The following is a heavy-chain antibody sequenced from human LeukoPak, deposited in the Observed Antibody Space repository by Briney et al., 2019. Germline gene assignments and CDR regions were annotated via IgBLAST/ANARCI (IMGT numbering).Heavy chain of an antibody. CDR2: IYYSGST. Sequence: PSETLSLTCTVSGDSISSYYWSWIRQPPGKGLEWIGYIYYSGSTNYNPSLKSRVTISIDTSKNQFSLKLSSVTAADTAVYYCAAAATIHYYYMDVWGKGTTVTISS. D-gene: IGHD1-7*01. CDR3: AAAATIHYYYMDV. V-gene: IGHV4-59*01. CDR1: GDSISSYY. J-gene: IGHJ6*03.